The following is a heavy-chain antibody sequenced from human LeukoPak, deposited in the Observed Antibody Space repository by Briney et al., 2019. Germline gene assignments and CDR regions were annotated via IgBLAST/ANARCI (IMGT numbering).Heavy chain of an antibody. V-gene: IGHV4-34*01. CDR1: GGSFSGYY. CDR3: ARNEEAGITMVRGVPPHFDY. CDR2: INHSGST. Sequence: PSETLSLTCAVYGGSFSGYYWSWIRQPPGKGLEWIGEINHSGSTNYNPSLKSRVTISVDTSKNQFSLKLSSVTAADTAAYYCARNEEAGITMVRGVPPHFDYWGQGTLVTVSS. D-gene: IGHD3-10*01. J-gene: IGHJ4*02.